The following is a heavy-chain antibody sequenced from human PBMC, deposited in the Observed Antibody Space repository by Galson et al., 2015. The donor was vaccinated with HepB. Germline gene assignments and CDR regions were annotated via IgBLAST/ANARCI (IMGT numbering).Heavy chain of an antibody. CDR3: ARGDIVTVPTVGGWFDP. J-gene: IGHJ5*02. Sequence: TLSLTCAVSGSSISGGGYTWRWLRQPPGKGLEWIGNIYQTTGSYYSPALRSRVTISLDMSKNQFSLSLRSVTAADTAVYYCARGDIVTVPTVGGWFDPWGRGHLVTVSS. D-gene: IGHD1-26*01. CDR2: IYQTTGS. V-gene: IGHV4-30-2*01. CDR1: GSSISGGGYT.